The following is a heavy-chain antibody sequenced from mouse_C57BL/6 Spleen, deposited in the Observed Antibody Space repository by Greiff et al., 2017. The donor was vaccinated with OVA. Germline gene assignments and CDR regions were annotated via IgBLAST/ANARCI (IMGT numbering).Heavy chain of an antibody. J-gene: IGHJ3*01. V-gene: IGHV1-42*01. Sequence: EVKLQESGPELVKPGASVKISCKASGYSFTGYYMNWVKQSPEKSLEWIGEINPSTGGTTYNQKFKAKATLTVDKSSSTAYMQLKSLTSEDSAVYYCARRDWGFAYWGQGTLVTVSA. D-gene: IGHD4-1*01. CDR1: GYSFTGYY. CDR2: INPSTGGT. CDR3: ARRDWGFAY.